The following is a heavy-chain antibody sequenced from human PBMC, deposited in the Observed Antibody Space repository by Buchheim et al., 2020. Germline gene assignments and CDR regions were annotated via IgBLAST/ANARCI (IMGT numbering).Heavy chain of an antibody. D-gene: IGHD5-18*01. CDR1: GGSFSGYY. Sequence: QVQLQQWGAGLLKPSETLSLTCAVYGGSFSGYYWSWIRQPPGKGLEWIGEITHSGGTNYNPSLKSRVTISVDTPKNQFSLKLSSLTAADTAVYYCARLHEYNYGNFDYWGQGTL. CDR3: ARLHEYNYGNFDY. J-gene: IGHJ4*02. CDR2: ITHSGGT. V-gene: IGHV4-34*01.